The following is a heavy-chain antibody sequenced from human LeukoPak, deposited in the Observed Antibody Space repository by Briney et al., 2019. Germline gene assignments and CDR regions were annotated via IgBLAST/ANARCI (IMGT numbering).Heavy chain of an antibody. CDR1: GFTFSSYS. CDR2: ISSSSSYI. V-gene: IGHV3-21*01. J-gene: IGHJ4*02. Sequence: GGSLRLSCAASGFTFSSYSMNWVRQAPGKGLEWVSSISSSSSYINYADSVKGRFTISRDNAKNSLYLQMNSLRAEDTAVYYCARDSGYSYGKPLDYWGQGTLVTVSS. D-gene: IGHD5-18*01. CDR3: ARDSGYSYGKPLDY.